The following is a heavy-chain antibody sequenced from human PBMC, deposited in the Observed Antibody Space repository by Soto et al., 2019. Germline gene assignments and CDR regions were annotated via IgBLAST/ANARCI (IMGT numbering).Heavy chain of an antibody. J-gene: IGHJ5*02. Sequence: EVQLVESGGGLVQPGGSLRLSCAASGFTFSSYWMSWVRQAPGKGLEWVANIKQDGSEKYYVDSVKGRFTSSRDNAKNSLFLQMNSLRAEDTAVYYCARGYYHINWFDPWGQGTLVTVSS. V-gene: IGHV3-7*01. CDR1: GFTFSSYW. CDR2: IKQDGSEK. D-gene: IGHD2-21*01. CDR3: ARGYYHINWFDP.